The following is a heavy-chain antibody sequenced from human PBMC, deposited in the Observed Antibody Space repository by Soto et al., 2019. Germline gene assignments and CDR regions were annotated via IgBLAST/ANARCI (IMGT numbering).Heavy chain of an antibody. CDR2: LSWNGGAT. Sequence: GGSLRLSCATSGFIFEDYAMHWVRQAPGKGLEWVSGLSWNGGATGYADSVRGRFTTSRDNTRNSLYLNMDSLRVGDTATYYCVRGTPTPGLDIWGRGTTVTVSS. CDR1: GFIFEDYA. D-gene: IGHD1-7*01. V-gene: IGHV3-9*01. CDR3: VRGTPTPGLDI. J-gene: IGHJ6*02.